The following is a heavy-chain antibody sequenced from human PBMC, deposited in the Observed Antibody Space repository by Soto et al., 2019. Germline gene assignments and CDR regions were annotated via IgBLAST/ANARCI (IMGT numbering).Heavy chain of an antibody. Sequence: ASVKVSCKASGYTFTSYDINWVRQATGQGLEWMGWMNPNSGNTGYAQNFQGRVTMTRNTSISTAYMELSSLRSEDTAVYYCARGRSARAGFDSWGQGTLVTVSS. CDR1: GYTFTSYD. CDR2: MNPNSGNT. CDR3: ARGRSARAGFDS. J-gene: IGHJ4*02. V-gene: IGHV1-8*01. D-gene: IGHD6-6*01.